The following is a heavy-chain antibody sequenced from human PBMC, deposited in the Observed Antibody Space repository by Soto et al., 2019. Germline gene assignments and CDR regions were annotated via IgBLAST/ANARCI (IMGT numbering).Heavy chain of an antibody. V-gene: IGHV3-74*01. CDR1: GFTFSYYL. J-gene: IGHJ3*01. CDR2: IHSDGSST. Sequence: GGSLRLSCAASGFTFSYYLMHWVRQAPGQGLVRVSRIHSDGSSTTYADSVKGRFTISRDNAKNTLYLQMNSLRAEDTAVYYCARGDRGAFDLWGQGTMVTVSS. CDR3: ARGDRGAFDL. D-gene: IGHD2-21*02.